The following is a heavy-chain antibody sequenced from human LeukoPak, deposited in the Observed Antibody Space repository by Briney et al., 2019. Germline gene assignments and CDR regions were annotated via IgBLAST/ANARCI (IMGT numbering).Heavy chain of an antibody. CDR1: GYTLTELS. D-gene: IGHD3-3*01. Sequence: ASVKVSCKVSGYTLTELSMHWVRQAPGKGLEWMGGFDPEDGETIYAQKFQGRVTITRDTSASTAYMELSSLRSEDTAVYYCAREGYDFWSGYLGYYYYGMDVWGQGTTVTVSS. V-gene: IGHV1-24*01. J-gene: IGHJ6*02. CDR2: FDPEDGET. CDR3: AREGYDFWSGYLGYYYYGMDV.